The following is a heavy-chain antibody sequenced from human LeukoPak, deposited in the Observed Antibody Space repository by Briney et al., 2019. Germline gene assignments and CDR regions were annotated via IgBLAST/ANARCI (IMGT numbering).Heavy chain of an antibody. J-gene: IGHJ3*02. CDR1: GGSITSNSYF. Sequence: ASETLSLTCTVSGGSITSNSYFWSWIRQPAGKGLEWIGRIYLSGRTHYNPSLNSRATMSIDTSKNQFSLKLSSATAADTAIYYCARYRDDYNHLPHAFDIWGQGTMVTVSS. D-gene: IGHD5-24*01. V-gene: IGHV4-61*02. CDR3: ARYRDDYNHLPHAFDI. CDR2: IYLSGRT.